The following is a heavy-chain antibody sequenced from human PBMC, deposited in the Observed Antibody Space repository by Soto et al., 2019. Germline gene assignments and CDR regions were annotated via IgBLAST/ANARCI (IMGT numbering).Heavy chain of an antibody. Sequence: QVQLQKSGPGLVKPSETLSLTCTVSGGSVSSGSYYWRWIRQPPGKGLEWIGYIYYSGSTNNNPSLKSRVTISVDTSKHQFSLKLSSVTAADTAVYYCARGSGPNDAFDIWGQGTMVTVSS. J-gene: IGHJ3*02. V-gene: IGHV4-61*01. CDR2: IYYSGST. CDR3: ARGSGPNDAFDI. D-gene: IGHD2-15*01. CDR1: GGSVSSGSYY.